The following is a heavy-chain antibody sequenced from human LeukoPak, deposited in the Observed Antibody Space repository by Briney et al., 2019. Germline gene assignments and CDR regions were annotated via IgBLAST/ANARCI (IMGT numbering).Heavy chain of an antibody. J-gene: IGHJ3*02. CDR2: ISYDGSNK. CDR1: GFMFSTYW. D-gene: IGHD3-10*01. Sequence: GGSLRLSCAASGFMFSTYWMSWVRQAPGKGLEWVAVISYDGSNKYYADSVKGRFTVSRDNSKNTLYLQMNSLRAEDTAVYYCAREAITMVRGVNRRSGFDIWGQGTMVTVSS. V-gene: IGHV3-30-3*01. CDR3: AREAITMVRGVNRRSGFDI.